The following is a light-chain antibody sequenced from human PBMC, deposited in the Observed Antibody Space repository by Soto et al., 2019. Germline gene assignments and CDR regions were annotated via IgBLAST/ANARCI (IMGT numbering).Light chain of an antibody. V-gene: IGLV2-14*01. CDR3: QSYDSSLSGYV. J-gene: IGLJ1*01. CDR1: SSDVGGYNY. Sequence: QSALTQPASVSGSPGQSITISCTGTSSDVGGYNYVSWYQHHPGKAPKLLIYDVNNRPSGVPDRFSGSKSGTSASLAIAGLQAEDEADYYCQSYDSSLSGYVFGTGTKLTVL. CDR2: DVN.